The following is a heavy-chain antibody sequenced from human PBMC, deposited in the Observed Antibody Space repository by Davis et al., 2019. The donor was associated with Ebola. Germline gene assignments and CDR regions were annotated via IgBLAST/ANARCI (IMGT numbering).Heavy chain of an antibody. CDR3: ATSTGTTRAYYYYGMDV. V-gene: IGHV5-51*01. CDR1: GYSSTSYW. Sequence: GESLKISCKGSGYSSTSYWIGWVRQMPGKGLEWMGIIYPGDSDTRYSPSFQGQVTISADKSISTAYLQWSSLKASDTAMYYCATSTGTTRAYYYYGMDVWGQGTTVTVSS. CDR2: IYPGDSDT. D-gene: IGHD1-1*01. J-gene: IGHJ6*02.